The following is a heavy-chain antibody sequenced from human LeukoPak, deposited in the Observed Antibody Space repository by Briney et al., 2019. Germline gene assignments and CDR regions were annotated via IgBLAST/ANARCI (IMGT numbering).Heavy chain of an antibody. Sequence: ASVKVSRKASGYTFTSYGISWVRQAPGQGLEWMGWISAYNGNTNYAQKFQGRVTMTRNTSISTAYMELSSLRSEDTAVYYCASMVRGVNHWGQGTLVTVSS. CDR1: GYTFTSYG. CDR2: ISAYNGNT. J-gene: IGHJ5*02. CDR3: ASMVRGVNH. D-gene: IGHD3-10*01. V-gene: IGHV1-18*01.